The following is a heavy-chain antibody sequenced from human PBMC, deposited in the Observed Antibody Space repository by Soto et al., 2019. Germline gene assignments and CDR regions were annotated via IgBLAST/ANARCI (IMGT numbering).Heavy chain of an antibody. J-gene: IGHJ4*02. CDR3: ARDSEWLRVFGLSIAAAGHPDY. CDR2: ISAYNGKT. CDR1: GYTFTSYG. D-gene: IGHD6-13*01. V-gene: IGHV1-18*01. Sequence: QVQLVQSGAEVKKPGASVKVSCKASGYTFTSYGISWVRQAPGQGLEWMGWISAYNGKTNYAKKLQDRVTMTTDTSTSTAYTELRRLRSDDTAVYYCARDSEWLRVFGLSIAAAGHPDYWGQGTLVTVSS.